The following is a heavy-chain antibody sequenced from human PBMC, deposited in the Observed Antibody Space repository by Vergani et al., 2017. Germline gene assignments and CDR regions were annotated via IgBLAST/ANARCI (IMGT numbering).Heavy chain of an antibody. J-gene: IGHJ6*02. Sequence: VQLVQSGAEVKKPGATMKISCKVSGYTFTDHYMPWVKQAPGKGLEWMGLVDPEDGETIYAEKFKGRVTIAEDTSTDTAQLELSSLRAEDTAVYYGATPQTVTTGGMEVWGQGTTVIVSS. CDR2: VDPEDGET. V-gene: IGHV1-69-2*01. CDR3: ATPQTVTTGGMEV. CDR1: GYTFTDHY. D-gene: IGHD4-17*01.